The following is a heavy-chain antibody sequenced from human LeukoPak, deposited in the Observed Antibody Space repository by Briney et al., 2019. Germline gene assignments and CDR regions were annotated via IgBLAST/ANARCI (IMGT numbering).Heavy chain of an antibody. CDR3: ARGYCSGGSYCYGMDV. CDR1: GYTFTSYG. CDR2: ISAYNGNT. Sequence: ASVKVSCKASGYTFTSYGITWVRQAPGQGLEWMGWISAYNGNTNYAQNLQGRVSMTTDTSTSTAYMELSSLRSEDTAVYYCARGYCSGGSYCYGMDVWGQGTTVTVSS. J-gene: IGHJ6*02. V-gene: IGHV1-18*01. D-gene: IGHD2-15*01.